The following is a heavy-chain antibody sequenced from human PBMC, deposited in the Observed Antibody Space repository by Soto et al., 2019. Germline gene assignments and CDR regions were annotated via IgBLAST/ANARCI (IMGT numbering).Heavy chain of an antibody. CDR2: IYGGDST. J-gene: IGHJ6*02. Sequence: EVQLEDTGGGLIQPGGSLRLSCAASGFIISSNNMNWVRQAPGKGLEWVSIIYGGDSTSYAGSVKGRFTISRDNSKKTVCLQMNSLRAEDTAVYYCARNKPGNYGMDFWGRGTTVTVSS. CDR3: ARNKPGNYGMDF. V-gene: IGHV3-53*02. CDR1: GFIISSNN. D-gene: IGHD3-10*01.